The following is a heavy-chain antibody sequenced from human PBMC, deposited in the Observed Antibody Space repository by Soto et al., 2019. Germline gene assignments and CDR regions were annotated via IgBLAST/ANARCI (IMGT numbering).Heavy chain of an antibody. Sequence: VKVSCKASGGTFSSYAISWVRQAPGQGLEWMGGIIPIFGTANYAQKFQGRVTITADKSTSTAYMELSSLRSEDTAVYYCARDVGWSGYYGLYYGMDVWGQGTTVTVSS. V-gene: IGHV1-69*06. CDR2: IIPIFGTA. CDR3: ARDVGWSGYYGLYYGMDV. D-gene: IGHD3-3*01. CDR1: GGTFSSYA. J-gene: IGHJ6*02.